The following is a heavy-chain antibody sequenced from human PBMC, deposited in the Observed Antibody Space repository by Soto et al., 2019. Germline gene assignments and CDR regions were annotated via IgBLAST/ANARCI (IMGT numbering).Heavy chain of an antibody. Sequence: QVQLVQSGAEVKKPGASVKVSCKASGYTFTGYYMHWVRQAPGQGLGGMGWINPNSGGTNYAQKFQGWVTMTRDTSISTAYMELSRLRSDDTAVYYCARGGGDSSGYYLLGYWGQGTLVTVSS. D-gene: IGHD3-22*01. CDR2: INPNSGGT. J-gene: IGHJ4*02. CDR3: ARGGGDSSGYYLLGY. V-gene: IGHV1-2*04. CDR1: GYTFTGYY.